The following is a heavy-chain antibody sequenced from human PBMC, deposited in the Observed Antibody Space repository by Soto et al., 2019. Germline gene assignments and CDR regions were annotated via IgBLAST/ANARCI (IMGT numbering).Heavy chain of an antibody. Sequence: PSETLSLTCTVSGGSISSYYWSWIRQPPGKGLEWIGYIYYSGSTNYNPSLKSRVTISVDTSKNQFSLKLSSVTAADTAVYYCAREVRITGTGFDYWGQGTLVTVSS. V-gene: IGHV4-59*01. J-gene: IGHJ4*02. CDR2: IYYSGST. CDR1: GGSISSYY. D-gene: IGHD1-20*01. CDR3: AREVRITGTGFDY.